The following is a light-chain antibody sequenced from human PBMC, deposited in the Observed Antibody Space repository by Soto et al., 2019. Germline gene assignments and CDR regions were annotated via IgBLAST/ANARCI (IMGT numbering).Light chain of an antibody. CDR1: QSVSSD. CDR2: GAS. Sequence: EIVMTQSPATLSVSPGERATLSCRASQSVSSDLAWYQQKPGQAPRLLIYGASTRAAAIPARFSGSGSGTEFTLTISSLQSEDFAVYYCQQYNNWPPITFGQGTRLEIK. V-gene: IGKV3D-15*01. J-gene: IGKJ5*01. CDR3: QQYNNWPPIT.